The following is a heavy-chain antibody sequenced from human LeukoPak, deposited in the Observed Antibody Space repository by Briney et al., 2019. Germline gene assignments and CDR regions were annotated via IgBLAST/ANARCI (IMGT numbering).Heavy chain of an antibody. V-gene: IGHV3-23*01. Sequence: GGSLRLSCEASGFIPRDYAMIWVRQAPGKWLEWVSVISNSGETTYHADSVKGRFTISRDNSKNTVYLQMDGLRAEDTAVYYCAKGQRTDSWYSPGDYWGQGTLVTVSS. J-gene: IGHJ4*02. D-gene: IGHD2-21*01. CDR3: AKGQRTDSWYSPGDY. CDR2: ISNSGETT. CDR1: GFIPRDYA.